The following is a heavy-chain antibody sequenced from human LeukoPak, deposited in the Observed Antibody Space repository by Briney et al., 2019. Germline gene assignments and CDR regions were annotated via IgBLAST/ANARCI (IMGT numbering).Heavy chain of an antibody. CDR3: AVRSSSTSKYYYYGMDV. J-gene: IGHJ6*02. Sequence: ASVKVSCKASGYTFTGYYMHWVRQAPGQGLEWMGWINPNSGGTNYAQKFQGRVTMTRDTSISTAYMELSRLRSDDTAVYYCAVRSSSTSKYYYYGMDVWGQGTTVTVSS. V-gene: IGHV1-2*02. D-gene: IGHD2-2*01. CDR2: INPNSGGT. CDR1: GYTFTGYY.